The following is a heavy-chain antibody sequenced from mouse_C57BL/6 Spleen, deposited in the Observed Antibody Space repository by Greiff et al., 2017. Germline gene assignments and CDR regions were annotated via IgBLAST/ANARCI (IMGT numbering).Heavy chain of an antibody. CDR3: AGYSHYFDY. J-gene: IGHJ2*01. V-gene: IGHV1-72*01. D-gene: IGHD2-12*01. Sequence: VKQRPGRGLEWIGRIDPNSGGTKYNEKFKSKATLTVDKPSSTAYMQLSSLTSEDSAVYYCAGYSHYFDYWGQGTTLTVSS. CDR2: IDPNSGGT.